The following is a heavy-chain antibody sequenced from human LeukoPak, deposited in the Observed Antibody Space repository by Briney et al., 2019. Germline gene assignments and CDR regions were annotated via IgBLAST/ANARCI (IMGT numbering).Heavy chain of an antibody. CDR1: GGSFSGYY. V-gene: IGHV4-34*01. D-gene: IGHD2-2*01. CDR3: ARDVIVVVPAAIGWFDP. J-gene: IGHJ5*02. Sequence: PSETLSLTCAVYGGSFSGYYWSWLRQPPGKGLEWVGEINHSGSTNYNPSLKSRVTISVDTSKNQFSLKLSSVTAADTAVYYCARDVIVVVPAAIGWFDPWGQGTLVTVSS. CDR2: INHSGST.